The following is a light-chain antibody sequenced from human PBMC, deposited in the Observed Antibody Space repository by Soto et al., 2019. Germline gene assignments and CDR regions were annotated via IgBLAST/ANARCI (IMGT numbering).Light chain of an antibody. V-gene: IGKV1-12*01. J-gene: IGKJ5*01. CDR1: QGISRF. CDR2: AAS. CDR3: QQAYSFPIT. Sequence: DIQMTQSPSSVSASVGDRVTITCRASQGISRFLAWYQQKSGKAPKFLIYAASSLQSGVLSRFSGSGSGTDFTLTISSLQPEDFATYYCQQAYSFPITFGQGTRLEIK.